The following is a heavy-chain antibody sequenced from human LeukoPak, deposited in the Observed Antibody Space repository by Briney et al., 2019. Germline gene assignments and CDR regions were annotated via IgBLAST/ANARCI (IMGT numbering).Heavy chain of an antibody. D-gene: IGHD3-10*01. CDR2: LYPGDSDT. Sequence: GESLKISCKGSGYSFTSYWIGWVRQMPGKGLEWMGILYPGDSDTRYSPSFQGQVTISADKSISTAYLQWSSLKASDTAMYYCARQEARRYGSGSLSRWFDPWGQGTLVTVSS. CDR3: ARQEARRYGSGSLSRWFDP. CDR1: GYSFTSYW. J-gene: IGHJ5*02. V-gene: IGHV5-51*01.